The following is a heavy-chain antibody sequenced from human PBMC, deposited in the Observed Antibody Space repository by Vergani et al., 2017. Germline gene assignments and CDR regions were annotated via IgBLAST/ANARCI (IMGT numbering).Heavy chain of an antibody. D-gene: IGHD2-2*02. CDR1: GFTFSSYW. J-gene: IGHJ6*03. CDR2: IKQDGSEK. CDR3: AKRKGYCXSTSCYTGDYYYYYYMDV. Sequence: EVQLVESGGGLVQPGGSLRLSCAASGFTFSSYWMSWVRQAPGKGLEWVANIKQDGSEKYYVDSVKGRFTSSRDNAKNSLYLQMNSLRAEDTAVYYCAKRKGYCXSTSCYTGDYYYYYYMDVWGKGTTVTVSS. V-gene: IGHV3-7*01.